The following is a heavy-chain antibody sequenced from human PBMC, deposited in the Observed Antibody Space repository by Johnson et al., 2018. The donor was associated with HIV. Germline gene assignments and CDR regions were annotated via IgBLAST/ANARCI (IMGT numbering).Heavy chain of an antibody. Sequence: VQLVESGGGLVQPAKSLRLSCAASGFTFDDYAMHWVRQAPGKGLEWVSGISWNSGNIGYADSVKGRFTISRDNAKNSLYLQMNSLRAEDTALYYCARVALNVGNDAFDIWGQGTMVTVSS. CDR1: GFTFDDYA. CDR3: ARVALNVGNDAFDI. CDR2: ISWNSGNI. J-gene: IGHJ3*02. V-gene: IGHV3-9*01. D-gene: IGHD1-1*01.